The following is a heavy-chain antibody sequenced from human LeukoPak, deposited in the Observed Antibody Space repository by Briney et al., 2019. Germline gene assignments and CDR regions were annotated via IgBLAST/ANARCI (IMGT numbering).Heavy chain of an antibody. D-gene: IGHD3-22*01. CDR3: ARDRPSTSTMIEGYFDY. V-gene: IGHV1-46*01. Sequence: GASVKVSCKASGYTFTSYYMHWVRQAPGQGLEWMGIINPSGGSTSYAQKFQGRVTMTRDTSTSTVYMELSSLRSEDTAVYYCARDRPSTSTMIEGYFDYWGQGTLVTVSS. J-gene: IGHJ4*02. CDR2: INPSGGST. CDR1: GYTFTSYY.